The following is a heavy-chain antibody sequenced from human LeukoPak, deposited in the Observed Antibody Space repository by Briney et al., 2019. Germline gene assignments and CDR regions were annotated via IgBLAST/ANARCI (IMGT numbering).Heavy chain of an antibody. V-gene: IGHV3-11*04. Sequence: GGSLRLSCAASGFTFSDYYMSWIRQAPGKGLEWVSYISSSGSTIYYADSVKGRFTISRDNAKNSLYLQMNSLRAEDTAVYYCASSGDSSGYPNWFDPWGQGTLVTVSS. CDR1: GFTFSDYY. D-gene: IGHD3-22*01. J-gene: IGHJ5*02. CDR3: ASSGDSSGYPNWFDP. CDR2: ISSSGSTI.